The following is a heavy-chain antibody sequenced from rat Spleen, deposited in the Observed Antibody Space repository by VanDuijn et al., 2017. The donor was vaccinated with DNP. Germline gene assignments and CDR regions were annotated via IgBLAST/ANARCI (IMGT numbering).Heavy chain of an antibody. J-gene: IGHJ3*01. CDR1: GFTFSDYN. Sequence: EVQLVESGGGLVQPGRSLKLSCAASGFTFSDYNMACVRQAPKKGLEWVATIIYDGSRTHYRDSVKGRFTISRDNAKSTLYLQMDNLRSEDTATYYCARRGQLPYWYFDFWGQGTLVTVSS. CDR3: ARRGQLPYWYFDF. D-gene: IGHD1-10*01. CDR2: IIYDGSRT. V-gene: IGHV5S10*01.